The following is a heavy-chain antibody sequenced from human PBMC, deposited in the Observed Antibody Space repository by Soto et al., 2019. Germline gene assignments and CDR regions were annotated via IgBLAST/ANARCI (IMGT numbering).Heavy chain of an antibody. J-gene: IGHJ4*02. CDR1: GYVITSGYY. CDR2: VDHSGST. D-gene: IGHD5-12*01. V-gene: IGHV4-38-2*01. CDR3: ARYFHTYSGPPI. Sequence: SLTCVVSGYVITSGYYWGWIRQPPGKGLEWIGTVDHSGSTYYEPSLQGRVTISIDTSKNQFSLKLTSVTAADTALYYCARYFHTYSGPPIWRQGTLVTVSS.